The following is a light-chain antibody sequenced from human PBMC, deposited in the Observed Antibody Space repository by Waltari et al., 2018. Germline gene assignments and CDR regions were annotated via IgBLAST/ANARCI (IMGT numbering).Light chain of an antibody. CDR3: RQDHAWLYS. J-gene: IGKJ2*03. V-gene: IGKV3-15*01. Sequence: QSISRRLGWGQQKPGWTPRPRIYGASTVDPGVPARFSGCGSGTEFTLTSSSLQSEHFAVYDCRQDHAWLYSLGQGTKLDI. CDR1: QSISRR. CDR2: GAS.